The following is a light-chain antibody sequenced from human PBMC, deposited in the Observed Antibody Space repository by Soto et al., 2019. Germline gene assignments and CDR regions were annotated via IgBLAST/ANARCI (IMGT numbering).Light chain of an antibody. V-gene: IGKV3D-15*01. Sequence: ETVMTQSPATLSVSPGERATLSCRASQTVGSNLAWYQQKPGQAPRLLIYGASNRAAGIPARFSGSGSGTEFTLTITSLQSADFAVYYCHHYNGWPYTFGQGTRLEIK. CDR3: HHYNGWPYT. CDR1: QTVGSN. J-gene: IGKJ2*01. CDR2: GAS.